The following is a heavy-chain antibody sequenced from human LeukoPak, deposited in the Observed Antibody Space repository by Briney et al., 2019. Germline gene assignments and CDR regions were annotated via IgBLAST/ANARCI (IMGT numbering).Heavy chain of an antibody. J-gene: IGHJ4*02. D-gene: IGHD2-15*01. Sequence: GGSLRLSCVVSGFTFSDYVMSWVRQPPGKGLEWVSGISGSNGRTYYADSVKGRFTISRDNSKNTLYLQMNSLRAEDTAVYYCAKSRARRDGSAGSIDHWGQGTLVTVSS. CDR3: AKSRARRDGSAGSIDH. CDR2: ISGSNGRT. V-gene: IGHV3-23*01. CDR1: GFTFSDYV.